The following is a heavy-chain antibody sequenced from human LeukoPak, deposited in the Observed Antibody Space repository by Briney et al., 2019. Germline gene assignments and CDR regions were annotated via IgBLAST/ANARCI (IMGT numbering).Heavy chain of an antibody. Sequence: ASVKVSCKASGGTFSSYAISWVRQAPGQGLEWMGGIIPIFGTANYAQKFQGRVTITADESTSTAYMELSSLRSDDTAVYYCARDQLWFGELLILGAFDIWGQGTMVTVSS. D-gene: IGHD3-10*01. J-gene: IGHJ3*02. CDR1: GGTFSSYA. CDR2: IIPIFGTA. CDR3: ARDQLWFGELLILGAFDI. V-gene: IGHV1-69*13.